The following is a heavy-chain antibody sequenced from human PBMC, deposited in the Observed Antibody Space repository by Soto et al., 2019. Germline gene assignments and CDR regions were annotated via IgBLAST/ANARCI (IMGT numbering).Heavy chain of an antibody. CDR2: IYYSGST. V-gene: IGHV4-39*01. CDR3: ASPRYFDWLLLHLDY. CDR1: GGSISSSSYY. J-gene: IGHJ4*02. Sequence: QLQLQESGPGLVKPSETLSLTCTVSGGSISSSSYYWGWIRQPPGKGLEWIGSIYYSGSTYYNPSLKSRVNISGDTSMNQLSLKLSSVTAAHTAVYYCASPRYFDWLLLHLDYWGQGTLVTVSS. D-gene: IGHD3-9*01.